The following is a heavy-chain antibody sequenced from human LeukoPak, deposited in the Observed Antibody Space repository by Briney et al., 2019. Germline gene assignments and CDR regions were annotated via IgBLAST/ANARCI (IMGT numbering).Heavy chain of an antibody. J-gene: IGHJ6*03. CDR3: AREEGRYYMDV. Sequence: ASVKVSCKASGYTFTSYYMHWVRQAPGQGLEWMGIISPSGGSTSYAQKFQGRVTMTRDMSTSTVYMELSSLRSEDTAVYYCAREEGRYYMDVWGKGTTVTVSS. CDR2: ISPSGGST. CDR1: GYTFTSYY. V-gene: IGHV1-46*01.